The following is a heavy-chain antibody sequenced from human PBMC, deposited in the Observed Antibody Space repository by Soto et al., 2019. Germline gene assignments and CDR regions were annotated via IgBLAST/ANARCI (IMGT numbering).Heavy chain of an antibody. CDR2: ISTYNGNT. D-gene: IGHD6-13*01. Sequence: GASVKVSCKASGYTFTSYGISWVRQAPGQGLEWMGWISTYNGNTNYAQKLQGRVTMTTDTSTSTAYMELRSLRSDDTAVYYCARDVDSSSWYKFDYWGQGTLVTVSS. CDR1: GYTFTSYG. CDR3: ARDVDSSSWYKFDY. J-gene: IGHJ4*02. V-gene: IGHV1-18*01.